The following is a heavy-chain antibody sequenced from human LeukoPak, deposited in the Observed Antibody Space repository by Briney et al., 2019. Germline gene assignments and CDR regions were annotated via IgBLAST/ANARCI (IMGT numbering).Heavy chain of an antibody. V-gene: IGHV4-39*07. J-gene: IGHJ4*02. Sequence: SETLSLTCTVSGGSISSSSYYWGWIRQPPGKGLDWIGSIYYSGSTYYNPSLNGRVTMSLDGSRNQLSLTLTSVTAADTAIYYCSRESGAFCPFGYWGQGTLVIVPP. CDR1: GGSISSSSYY. D-gene: IGHD1-26*01. CDR2: IYYSGST. CDR3: SRESGAFCPFGY.